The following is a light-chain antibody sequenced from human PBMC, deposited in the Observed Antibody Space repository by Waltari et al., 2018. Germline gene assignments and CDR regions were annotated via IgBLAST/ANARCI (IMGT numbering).Light chain of an antibody. CDR3: QQYYTFPPT. CDR1: QDIGSY. J-gene: IGKJ4*01. V-gene: IGKV1-8*01. Sequence: AIRITQSPSSPYASRGDRVTITCRTNQDIGSYLAWYQQTPGRAPKLLLYSASTLQSGVPSRFIGDGSRTNFTLTITCLQYDDYATYFCQQYYTFPPTFGGGTRVDIK. CDR2: SAS.